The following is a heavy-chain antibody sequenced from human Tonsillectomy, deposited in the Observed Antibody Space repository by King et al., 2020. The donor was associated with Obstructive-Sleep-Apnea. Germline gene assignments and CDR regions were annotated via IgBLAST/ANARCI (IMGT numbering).Heavy chain of an antibody. CDR3: VKDGAPSGSYEGYFDY. CDR1: GFTFSNYA. J-gene: IGHJ4*02. Sequence: VQLVESGGGVVQPGRSLRLSCAASGFTFSNYAMNWVRQAPGKGLEWVAVISYDGSNKYYADSVKGRFTISRDKSKNTLYLQMNSLRPEDTAVYYCVKDGAPSGSYEGYFDYWDQGTLVTVSS. CDR2: ISYDGSNK. V-gene: IGHV3-30*18. D-gene: IGHD1-26*01.